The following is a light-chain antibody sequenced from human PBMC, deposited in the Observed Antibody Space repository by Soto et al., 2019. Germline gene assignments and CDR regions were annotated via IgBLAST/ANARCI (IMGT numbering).Light chain of an antibody. V-gene: IGLV2-11*01. Sequence: QSVLTQPRSVSGSPGQSVTISCTGTSSDVGNYNYVSWYQQHPGKAPKLMIYDVSKRPSGVPDRFSGSKSGNTASLTISGLQAEDEADYYCCSYGARYALWVFGGGTQLTVL. CDR1: SSDVGNYNY. CDR3: CSYGARYALWV. CDR2: DVS. J-gene: IGLJ3*02.